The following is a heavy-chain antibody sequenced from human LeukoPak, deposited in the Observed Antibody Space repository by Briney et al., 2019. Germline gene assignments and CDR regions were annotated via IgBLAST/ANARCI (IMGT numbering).Heavy chain of an antibody. V-gene: IGHV4-59*01. J-gene: IGHJ5*02. CDR3: AGAYDSGIRFDP. CDR2: IYYTGST. CDR1: GGSISSYY. D-gene: IGHD3-10*01. Sequence: PSETLSLTCTVSGGSISSYYWSWIRQPPGKGLEWIGFIYYTGSTNYNPSLKSRVTISVDTSKNQFSLKLSSVTAADTAVYYCAGAYDSGIRFDPWGQGTLVTVPS.